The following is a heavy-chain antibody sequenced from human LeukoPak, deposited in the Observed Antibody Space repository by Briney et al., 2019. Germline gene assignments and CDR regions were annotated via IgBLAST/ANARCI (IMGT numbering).Heavy chain of an antibody. CDR1: GFTFSSYG. J-gene: IGHJ4*02. CDR2: IWCDGSNK. D-gene: IGHD5-18*01. CDR3: ASEYSYGYGLSD. Sequence: GRSLRLSCAASGFTFSSYGMPWVRQAPGKGLEWVAVIWCDGSNKYYADSVKGRFTISRDNSKNTLYLQMNSLRAEDTAVYYCASEYSYGYGLSDWGQGTLVTVSS. V-gene: IGHV3-33*08.